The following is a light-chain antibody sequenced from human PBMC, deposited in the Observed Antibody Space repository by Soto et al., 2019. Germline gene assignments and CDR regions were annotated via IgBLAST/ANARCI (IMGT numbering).Light chain of an antibody. CDR2: DAS. Sequence: EIVLTQSPATLSLSPGERATLSCRASQSVSSYLAWYQQKPGQAPRLLIYDASNRATGIPARFSGSGSGTDFTLTISSLEPEEVAVYYCQQRSIWPPLTFGGGTTVEIK. V-gene: IGKV3-11*01. CDR1: QSVSSY. J-gene: IGKJ4*02. CDR3: QQRSIWPPLT.